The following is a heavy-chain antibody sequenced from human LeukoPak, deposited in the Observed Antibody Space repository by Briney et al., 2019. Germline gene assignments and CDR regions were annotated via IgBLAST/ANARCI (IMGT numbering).Heavy chain of an antibody. CDR2: ISSSSYI. V-gene: IGHV3-21*04. Sequence: GGSLRLSCAASGFTFSSYSMNWVRQAPGKGLEWVSSISSSSYIYYADSVKGRFTISRDNAKNSLYLQMNSLRSDDTAVYYCARTSHYVDIAATIPYGIYYFDYWGQGTLVTVSS. D-gene: IGHD5-12*01. J-gene: IGHJ4*02. CDR1: GFTFSSYS. CDR3: ARTSHYVDIAATIPYGIYYFDY.